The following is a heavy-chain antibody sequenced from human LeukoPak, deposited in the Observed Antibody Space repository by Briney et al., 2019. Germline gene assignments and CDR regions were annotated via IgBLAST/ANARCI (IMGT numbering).Heavy chain of an antibody. CDR2: IYSGGST. D-gene: IGHD6-13*01. V-gene: IGHV3-53*01. CDR1: GVTVSSNH. CDR3: AKAQVPGIAAAGTVGY. Sequence: GGSLRLSCAAPGVTVSSNHMSWVRQAPGKGLEWGSVIYSGGSTYYADSVKGRFTISRDNSKNTLYLQMSSLRAEDTAVYYCAKAQVPGIAAAGTVGYWGQGTLVTVSS. J-gene: IGHJ4*02.